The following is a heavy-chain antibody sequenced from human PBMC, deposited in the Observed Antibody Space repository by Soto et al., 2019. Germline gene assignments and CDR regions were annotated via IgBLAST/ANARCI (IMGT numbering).Heavy chain of an antibody. J-gene: IGHJ4*02. CDR1: GGSMRNYF. V-gene: IGHV4-59*01. CDR3: AAGEDGSRTLAPYYLDF. D-gene: IGHD6-13*01. Sequence: PSETLSLTCTVSGGSMRNYFWTWIRQPPGKGLEWIGYIHYSGTTSFFPSYNPSLRSRVTISEDTSKNQFSLKLLSVTTADTAVYFCAAGEDGSRTLAPYYLDFWGQGTLVTVSS. CDR2: IHYSGTT.